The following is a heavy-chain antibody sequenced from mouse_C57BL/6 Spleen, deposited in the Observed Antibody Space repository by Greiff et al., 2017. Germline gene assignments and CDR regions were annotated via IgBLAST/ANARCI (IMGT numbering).Heavy chain of an antibody. CDR2: IYPGSGNT. Sequence: VHLVESGAELVRPGASVKLSCKASGYTFTDYYINWVKQRPGQGLEWIARIYPGSGNTYYNEKFKGKATLTAEKSSSTAYMQLSSLTSEDSAVYFCARESLGFYAMDYWGQGTSVTVSS. J-gene: IGHJ4*01. V-gene: IGHV1-76*01. CDR1: GYTFTDYY. CDR3: ARESLGFYAMDY.